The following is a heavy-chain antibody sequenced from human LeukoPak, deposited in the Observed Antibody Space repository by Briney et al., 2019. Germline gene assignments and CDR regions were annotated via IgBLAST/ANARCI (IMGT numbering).Heavy chain of an antibody. CDR2: ISSSGSTI. D-gene: IGHD3-16*02. V-gene: IGHV3-48*03. CDR3: ARGYDYVWGSYRKGFDY. CDR1: GFTFRSYE. J-gene: IGHJ4*02. Sequence: PGGSLRLSCAASGFTFRSYEMNWVRQAPGKGLEWVSYISSSGSTIYYADSVKGRFTISRDNAKNSLYLQMNSLRAEDTAVYYCARGYDYVWGSYRKGFDYWGQGTLVTVSS.